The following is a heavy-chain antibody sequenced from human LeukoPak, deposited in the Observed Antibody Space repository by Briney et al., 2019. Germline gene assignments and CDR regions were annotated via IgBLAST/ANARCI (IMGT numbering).Heavy chain of an antibody. CDR2: ISSSGGTI. J-gene: IGHJ3*02. Sequence: GGSLRLSCTASGFTFSCYSMNWVRQAPGKGLEWVSYISSSGGTIYYADSVKGQFTISRDNAMNSLYLQMNSLRAEDTALYYCARSRATSAFDIWGQGTMVTVSS. V-gene: IGHV3-48*01. CDR1: GFTFSCYS. D-gene: IGHD5-12*01. CDR3: ARSRATSAFDI.